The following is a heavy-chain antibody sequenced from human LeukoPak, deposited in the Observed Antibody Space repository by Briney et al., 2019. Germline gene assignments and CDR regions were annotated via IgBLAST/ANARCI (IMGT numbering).Heavy chain of an antibody. J-gene: IGHJ5*02. CDR3: ARFPYGDYVA. V-gene: IGHV1-2*02. D-gene: IGHD4-17*01. Sequence: ASVKVSCKASGYTFTGQYIHWVRQAPGQGPEWMGWINPNSGGTNYAQKFQGRVTMTRDTSISTAYMEVSRLRSDDTAVYYCARFPYGDYVAWGQGTLVTVSS. CDR1: GYTFTGQY. CDR2: INPNSGGT.